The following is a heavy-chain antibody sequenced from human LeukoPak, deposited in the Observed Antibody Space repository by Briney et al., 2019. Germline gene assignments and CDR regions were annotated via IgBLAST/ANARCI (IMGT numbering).Heavy chain of an antibody. D-gene: IGHD3-22*01. J-gene: IGHJ4*02. CDR3: ARDREYYDSSGSYFDY. V-gene: IGHV1-46*01. CDR1: GGTFSSYA. CDR2: LNPSSGST. Sequence: ASVKVSCKASGGTFSSYAISWVRQAPGQGLEWMGILNPSSGSTSYAQRFQGRVTMTRDTSTSTFYMELRSLKSEDTAVYYCARDREYYDSSGSYFDYWGQGTAVTVSS.